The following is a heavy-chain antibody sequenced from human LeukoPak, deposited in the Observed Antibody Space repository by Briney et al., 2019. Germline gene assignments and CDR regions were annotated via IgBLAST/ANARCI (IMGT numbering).Heavy chain of an antibody. J-gene: IGHJ5*02. CDR3: ASLYYYDSSGYGWFDP. V-gene: IGHV1-2*02. Sequence: ASVKVSCKASGYTFTGNYMHWVRQAPGQGLEWMGWINPSSGGTNYAQKFQGRVTMTRDTSIGTAYMELNRLRSDDTAVYYCASLYYYDSSGYGWFDPWGQGTLVTVSS. D-gene: IGHD3-22*01. CDR1: GYTFTGNY. CDR2: INPSSGGT.